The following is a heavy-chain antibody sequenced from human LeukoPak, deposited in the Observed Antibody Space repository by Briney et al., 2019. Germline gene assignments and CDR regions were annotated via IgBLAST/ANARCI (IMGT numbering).Heavy chain of an antibody. CDR3: VRDRSRTTVTRFDS. CDR1: RFSLSNFW. CDR2: INEDGSEK. D-gene: IGHD4-17*01. V-gene: IGHV3-7*01. Sequence: GGSLRLSCVASRFSLSNFWMIWVRQAPWKGLEWVANINEDGSEKNYVDSVKGRFTISRDNAKNSLYLQMNSLRAEDTAVYYCVRDRSRTTVTRFDSWGQGTLVTVSS. J-gene: IGHJ4*02.